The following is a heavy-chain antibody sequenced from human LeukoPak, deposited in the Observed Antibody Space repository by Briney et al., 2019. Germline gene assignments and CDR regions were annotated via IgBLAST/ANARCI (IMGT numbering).Heavy chain of an antibody. CDR2: ISSSSSYI. J-gene: IGHJ4*02. CDR1: GFTFSSYS. CDR3: ARGSSTRFYCSSTSCYQGTFDY. D-gene: IGHD2-2*01. V-gene: IGHV3-21*01. Sequence: PGGSLRLSCAASGFTFSSYSMNWVRQAPGKGLEWVSSISSSSSYIYYADSVKGRFTISRDNAKNSLYLQMNSLRAEDTAVYYRARGSSTRFYCSSTSCYQGTFDYWGQGTLVTVSS.